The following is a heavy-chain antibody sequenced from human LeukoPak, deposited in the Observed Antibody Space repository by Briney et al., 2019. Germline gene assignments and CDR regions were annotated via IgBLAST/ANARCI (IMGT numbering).Heavy chain of an antibody. CDR2: IYYSGST. V-gene: IGHV4-59*01. CDR3: ARTVPGYDILTGYYGWYFDL. Sequence: SETLSLTCTVSGGSISSYYWSWIRQPPGKGLEWIGYIYYSGSTNYNPSLKSRVTLSVDTSKNQFSLKLSSVTAADTAVYYCARTVPGYDILTGYYGWYFDLWGRGTLVTVSS. D-gene: IGHD3-9*01. J-gene: IGHJ2*01. CDR1: GGSISSYY.